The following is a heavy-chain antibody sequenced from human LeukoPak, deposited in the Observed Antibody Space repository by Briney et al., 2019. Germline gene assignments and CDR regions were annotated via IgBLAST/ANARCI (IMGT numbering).Heavy chain of an antibody. CDR2: INSDGSRT. CDR3: AELGITMIGGV. D-gene: IGHD3-10*02. CDR1: GFTFSSYW. J-gene: IGHJ6*04. Sequence: GGSLRLSCVDSGFTFSSYWMHWVRQVPGKGLVWVSRINSDGSRTNYADSVKGRFTISRDNAKNTLYLQINSLRAEDTAVYYCAELGITMIGGVWGKGTTVTISS. V-gene: IGHV3-74*01.